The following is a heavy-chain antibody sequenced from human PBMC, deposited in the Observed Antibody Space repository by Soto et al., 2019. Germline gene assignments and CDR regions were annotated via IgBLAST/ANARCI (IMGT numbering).Heavy chain of an antibody. J-gene: IGHJ6*02. CDR3: ARGMLSPVFYYYGMDV. CDR2: INPNSGGT. V-gene: IGHV1-2*04. Sequence: GASVKVSCKASGYTFTGHYMHWVRQAPGQGLEWMGWINPNSGGTNYAQKFQGWVTMTRDTSISTAYMELSRLRSDDTAVYYCARGMLSPVFYYYGMDVWGQGTTVTVSS. CDR1: GYTFTGHY. D-gene: IGHD2-8*01.